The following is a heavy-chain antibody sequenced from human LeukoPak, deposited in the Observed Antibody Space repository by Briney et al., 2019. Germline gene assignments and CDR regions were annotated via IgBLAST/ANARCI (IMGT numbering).Heavy chain of an antibody. CDR1: GFTFDVYG. V-gene: IGHV3-20*01. CDR2: INWNGGST. CDR3: ARDSPNDAFDI. Sequence: PGGSLRLSCAASGFTFDVYGMSWVRQAPGKGLEWVSGINWNGGSTGYADSVKGRFTISRDNAKNSLYLQMNSPRAEDTALYHCARDSPNDAFDIWGQGTMVTVSS. J-gene: IGHJ3*02.